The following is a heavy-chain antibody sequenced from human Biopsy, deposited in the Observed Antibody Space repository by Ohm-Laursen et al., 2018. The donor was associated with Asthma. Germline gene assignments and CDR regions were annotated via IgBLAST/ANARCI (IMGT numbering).Heavy chain of an antibody. CDR2: IHYSGST. J-gene: IGHJ4*02. CDR1: GVSIRSYY. V-gene: IGHV4-59*07. Sequence: SDTLSLTCTVSGVSIRSYYWTWIRQPPGKGLEWIGNIHYSGSTYSNPSLKSRVTISVDTSKKQTPLRLSSVIAADTAVYYCAGFCSGGNCPDHWGQGTLVTVSS. CDR3: AGFCSGGNCPDH. D-gene: IGHD2-15*01.